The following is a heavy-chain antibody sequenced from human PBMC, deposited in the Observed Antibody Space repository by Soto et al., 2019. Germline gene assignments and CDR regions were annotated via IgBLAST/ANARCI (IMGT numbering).Heavy chain of an antibody. J-gene: IGHJ5*02. CDR2: INHSGST. D-gene: IGHD2-15*01. Sequence: PSETMCLTCAVYGGSFSGYDGSWISQPPGKGLEWIGEINHSGSTNYNPSLKSRVTISVDTSKNQFSLKLSSVTAADTAVYYCARDRYPVVAARSILHKDNWFDPWGQGTLVTVSS. CDR3: ARDRYPVVAARSILHKDNWFDP. CDR1: GGSFSGYD. V-gene: IGHV4-34*01.